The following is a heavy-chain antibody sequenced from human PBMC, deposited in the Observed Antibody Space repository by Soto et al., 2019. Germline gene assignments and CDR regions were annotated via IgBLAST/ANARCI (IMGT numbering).Heavy chain of an antibody. V-gene: IGHV1-69*01. CDR3: ARGAAAAPTNYYYYYGMDV. Sequence: QVQLVQSGAEVKKPGSSVKVSCKASGGTFSSYAISWVRQAPGQGLEWMGGIIPIFGTANYAQKFQGRVTITSDESTSTAYMELSSLRSDDTAVYYCARGAAAAPTNYYYYYGMDVWGQGTTVTVSS. J-gene: IGHJ6*02. CDR1: GGTFSSYA. D-gene: IGHD6-13*01. CDR2: IIPIFGTA.